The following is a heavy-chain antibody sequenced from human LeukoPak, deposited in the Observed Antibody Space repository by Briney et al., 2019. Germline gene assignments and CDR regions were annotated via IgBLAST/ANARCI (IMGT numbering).Heavy chain of an antibody. CDR3: ARHKIVITMLGVHRWFDP. CDR2: INRSGRA. J-gene: IGHJ5*02. V-gene: IGHV4-34*01. D-gene: IGHD3-3*01. Sequence: SETLSLTCAVYGGPFSGDYWSWIRQPPGKGLEWIGDINRSGRAVYNTSLKSRVIISVDTSKNQFSLKVNSVTAADTAVYYCARHKIVITMLGVHRWFDPWGQGTLVAVSS. CDR1: GGPFSGDY.